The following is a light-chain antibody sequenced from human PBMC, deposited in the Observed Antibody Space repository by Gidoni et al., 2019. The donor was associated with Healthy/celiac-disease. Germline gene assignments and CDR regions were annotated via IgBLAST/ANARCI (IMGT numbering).Light chain of an antibody. J-gene: IGKJ2*01. CDR1: QSISSY. CDR3: QQSYTPYT. Sequence: DIQMNQSPSSLSAPVGDRVTITCRASQSISSYLNWYQQKPGKAPKLLIYAASSLQSGVPSSFSGSGSGTDFTLTIRSLQPEDFSTYYCQQSYTPYTFXQXTKLEIK. CDR2: AAS. V-gene: IGKV1-39*01.